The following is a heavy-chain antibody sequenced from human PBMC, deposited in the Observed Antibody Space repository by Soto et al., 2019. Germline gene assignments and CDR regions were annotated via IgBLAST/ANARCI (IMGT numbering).Heavy chain of an antibody. CDR1: GGSISSGGYS. D-gene: IGHD2-8*01. V-gene: IGHV4-30-2*01. Sequence: QLQLQESGSGLVKPSQTLSLTCAVSGGSISSGGYSWSWIRQPPGKGLEWIGYIYHSGSTYYNPSLKSRVTISVARSKNQFSLKLSSVTAADTAVYYCARGGGGGCTNGVCHFDYWGQGTLVTVSS. J-gene: IGHJ4*02. CDR3: ARGGGGGCTNGVCHFDY. CDR2: IYHSGST.